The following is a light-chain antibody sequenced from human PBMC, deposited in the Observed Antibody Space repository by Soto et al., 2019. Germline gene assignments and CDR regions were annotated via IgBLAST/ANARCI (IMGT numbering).Light chain of an antibody. CDR3: AAWDVSLSAVV. CDR2: NTS. J-gene: IGLJ3*02. Sequence: QSAVTQPPSASGTPGQRVTISCSGSSSNIGDFPVNWYQHLPGAAPKVLIYNTSQRPSGFPDRCSGSKSGTSASLAISGLGSEDEADYYCAAWDVSLSAVVFGGGTKLTVL. CDR1: SSNIGDFP. V-gene: IGLV1-44*01.